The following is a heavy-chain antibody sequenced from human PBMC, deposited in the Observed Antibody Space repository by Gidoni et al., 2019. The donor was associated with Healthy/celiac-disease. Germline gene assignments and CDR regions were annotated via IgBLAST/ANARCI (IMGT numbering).Heavy chain of an antibody. V-gene: IGHV3-7*01. Sequence: EVQLVESGGGLVQPGGSLRLSCAASGFTFSSYWMSWVRQAPGKGLEWVANIKQDGSEKYYVDSVKGRFTISRDNAKNSLYLQMNSLRAEDTAVYYCTFPPLYDFWSGPYYFDYWGQGTLVTVSS. CDR2: IKQDGSEK. CDR3: TFPPLYDFWSGPYYFDY. D-gene: IGHD3-3*01. J-gene: IGHJ4*02. CDR1: GFTFSSYW.